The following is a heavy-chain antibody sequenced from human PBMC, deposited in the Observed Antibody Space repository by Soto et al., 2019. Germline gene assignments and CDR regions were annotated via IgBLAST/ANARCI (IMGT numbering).Heavy chain of an antibody. V-gene: IGHV5-51*01. D-gene: IGHD2-15*01. Sequence: PGESLKISCKGSGYSFTSYWIGWVRQMPGKGLEWMGIIYPGDSDTRYSPSFQGQVTISADKSISTAYLQWSCLKASDTAMYYCARISPIASYYFDYWGQGTLVTVSS. CDR1: GYSFTSYW. J-gene: IGHJ4*02. CDR3: ARISPIASYYFDY. CDR2: IYPGDSDT.